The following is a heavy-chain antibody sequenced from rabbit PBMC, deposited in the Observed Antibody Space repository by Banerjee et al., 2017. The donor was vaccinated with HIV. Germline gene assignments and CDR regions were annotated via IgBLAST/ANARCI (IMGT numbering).Heavy chain of an antibody. CDR1: GFSFSSRYR. CDR2: IYGGSGGST. D-gene: IGHD2-1*01. J-gene: IGHJ4*01. V-gene: IGHV1S45*01. Sequence: QEQLDESGGGLGTPGASLKLTCTAPGFSFSSRYRQCWARQAPGKGLEWIGCIYGGSGGSTVYASWAKGRFTISKTSSTTVTLQMTSLTAADTATYFCASSGYDDYGDAFNLWGPGTLVTVS. CDR3: ASSGYDDYGDAFNL.